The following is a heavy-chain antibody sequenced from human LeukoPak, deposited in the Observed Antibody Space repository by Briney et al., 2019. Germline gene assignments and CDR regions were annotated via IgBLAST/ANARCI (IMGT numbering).Heavy chain of an antibody. V-gene: IGHV1-69*05. CDR1: GGTFSSYA. Sequence: GASVKVSCKASGGTFSSYAISWVRQALGQGLGGMEGSIPFLVTANYAQKFQGRVTITTDESTSTAYMELSSLRSEDTAVYYCARDEPVVVPAANHHYYYYMDVWGKGTTVTVSS. CDR2: SIPFLVTA. J-gene: IGHJ6*03. CDR3: ARDEPVVVPAANHHYYYYMDV. D-gene: IGHD2-2*01.